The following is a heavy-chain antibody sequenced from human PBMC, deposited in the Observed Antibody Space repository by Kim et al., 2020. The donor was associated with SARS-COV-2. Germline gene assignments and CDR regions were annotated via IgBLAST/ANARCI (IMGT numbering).Heavy chain of an antibody. J-gene: IGHJ3*02. CDR3: ARHRISSSSLCAFDI. D-gene: IGHD6-6*01. Sequence: PSFQGQVTISADKSISTAYLQWSSLKASDTAMYYCARHRISSSSLCAFDIWGQGTMVTVSS. V-gene: IGHV5-51*01.